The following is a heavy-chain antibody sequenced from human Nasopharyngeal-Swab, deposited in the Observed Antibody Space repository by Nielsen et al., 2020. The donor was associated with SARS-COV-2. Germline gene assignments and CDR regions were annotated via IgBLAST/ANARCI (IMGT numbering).Heavy chain of an antibody. V-gene: IGHV4-59*01. CDR2: IYYSGST. D-gene: IGHD3-22*01. CDR1: GGSISSYY. CDR3: ARGSFWYDSSGYPAEGDAFDI. Sequence: SETLSFTCTVSGGSISSYYWSWIRQPPGKGLEWIGYIYYSGSTNYNPSLKSRVTISVDTSKNQFSLKLSSVTAADTAVYYCARGSFWYDSSGYPAEGDAFDIWGQGTMVTVSS. J-gene: IGHJ3*02.